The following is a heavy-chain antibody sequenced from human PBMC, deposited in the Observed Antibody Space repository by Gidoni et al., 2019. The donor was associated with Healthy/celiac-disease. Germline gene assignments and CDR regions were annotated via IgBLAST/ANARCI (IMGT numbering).Heavy chain of an antibody. V-gene: IGHV3-9*01. CDR1: GFTFDDYA. CDR2: ISCNSGSI. D-gene: IGHD6-13*01. J-gene: IGHJ4*02. CDR3: AKVGAAASLDY. Sequence: EVQLVESGGGLVQPGRSLRLSCAASGFTFDDYAMHWVRQAPGKGLEWVSGISCNSGSIGYADSVKGRFTISRDNAKNSLYLQMNSLRAEDTALYYCAKVGAAASLDYWGQGTLVTVSS.